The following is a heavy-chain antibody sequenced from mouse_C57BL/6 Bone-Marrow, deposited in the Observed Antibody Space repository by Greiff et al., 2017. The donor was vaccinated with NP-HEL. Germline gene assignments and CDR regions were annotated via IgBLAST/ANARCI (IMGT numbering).Heavy chain of an antibody. Sequence: QVQLKQSGAELMKPGASVKLSCKATGYTFTGYWIEWVKQRPGHGLEWIGEILPGSGSTNYNEKFKGKATLTADTSSNTAYMQLSSLTTEDSAIYYCAKDNWGFAYWGQGTLVTVSA. CDR1: GYTFTGYW. CDR3: AKDNWGFAY. V-gene: IGHV1-9*01. J-gene: IGHJ3*01. CDR2: ILPGSGST. D-gene: IGHD4-1*01.